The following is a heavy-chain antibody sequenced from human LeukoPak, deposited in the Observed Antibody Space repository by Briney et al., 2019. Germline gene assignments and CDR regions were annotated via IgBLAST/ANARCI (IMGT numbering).Heavy chain of an antibody. CDR3: ARRLRVGALDI. J-gene: IGHJ3*02. V-gene: IGHV4-34*01. CDR2: INHSGST. CDR1: GGSFSGYY. D-gene: IGHD3-10*01. Sequence: PSETLSLTCAVYGGSFSGYYWSWIRQPPGKGLEWIGEINHSGSTNYNPSLKSRVTISVDTSRNQFSLKLSSVTAADTAVYYCARRLRVGALDIWGQGTMVTVSS.